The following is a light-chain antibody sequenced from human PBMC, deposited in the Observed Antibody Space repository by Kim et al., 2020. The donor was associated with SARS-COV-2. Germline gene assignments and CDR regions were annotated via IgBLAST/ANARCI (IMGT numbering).Light chain of an antibody. V-gene: IGLV3-1*01. Sequence: SYELTQPPSVSVSPGPTASITCSADTLGNKYACWYQQKPGETPVWVIYQDTKRPSGIPERFSGSNSGNTATLTIRGTQTMDEADYNCQACDGHTVVFGGGTQLTVL. CDR1: TLGNKY. CDR3: QACDGHTVV. CDR2: QDT. J-gene: IGLJ2*01.